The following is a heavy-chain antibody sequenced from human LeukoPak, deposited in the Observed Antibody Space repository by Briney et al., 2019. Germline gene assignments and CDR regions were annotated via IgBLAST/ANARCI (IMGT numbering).Heavy chain of an antibody. V-gene: IGHV1-46*01. CDR2: INPSNSDT. Sequence: ASVKVSCKASGYTFTTYYIHWVRQAAGQGLEWMGMINPSNSDTNYAQKFYGRVAMTRDTSTSTVYMELTSLGSEDTAVYYCARELPGGDFDYWGQGTLVTVSS. D-gene: IGHD4-17*01. J-gene: IGHJ4*02. CDR3: ARELPGGDFDY. CDR1: GYTFTTYY.